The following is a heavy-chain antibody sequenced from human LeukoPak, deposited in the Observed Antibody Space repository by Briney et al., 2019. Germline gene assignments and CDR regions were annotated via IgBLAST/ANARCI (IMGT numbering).Heavy chain of an antibody. CDR1: GFTFSSYA. V-gene: IGHV3-23*01. CDR2: ISGSGGST. CDR3: AKDKRFLEWLPSGMDV. Sequence: GRSLRLSCAASGFTFSSYAMSWVRQAPGKGLEWVSAISGSGGSTYYADSVKGRFTISRDNSKNTLYLQMNSLRAEDTAVYYCAKDKRFLEWLPSGMDVWGQGTTVTVSS. D-gene: IGHD3-3*01. J-gene: IGHJ6*02.